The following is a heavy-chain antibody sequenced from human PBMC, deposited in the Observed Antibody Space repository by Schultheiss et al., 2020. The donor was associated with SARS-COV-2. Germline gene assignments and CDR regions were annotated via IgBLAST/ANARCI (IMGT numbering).Heavy chain of an antibody. V-gene: IGHV1-69*13. CDR2: IIPIFGTA. D-gene: IGHD6-19*01. CDR1: GGTFSSYA. Sequence: SVKVSCKASGGTFSSYAISWVRQAPGQGLEWMGGIIPIFGTANYAQKFQGRVTITADESTSTAYMELSSLRSEDTAVYYCARAIAVAGIRDYYYYGMDVWGQGTTVTVSS. J-gene: IGHJ6*02. CDR3: ARAIAVAGIRDYYYYGMDV.